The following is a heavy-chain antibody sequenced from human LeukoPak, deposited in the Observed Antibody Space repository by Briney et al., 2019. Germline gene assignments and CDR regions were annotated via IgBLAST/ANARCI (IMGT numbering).Heavy chain of an antibody. CDR1: GYTFTGYY. D-gene: IGHD6-19*01. CDR3: ARDTRYSSGWYYDY. V-gene: IGHV1-2*02. J-gene: IGHJ4*02. Sequence: ASVKVSCQASGYTFTGYYMHWVRQAPGQGLEWMGWINPNSGGTNYAQKFQGRVTMTRDTSISTAYMELSRLRSDDTAVYYCARDTRYSSGWYYDYWGQGTLVTVSS. CDR2: INPNSGGT.